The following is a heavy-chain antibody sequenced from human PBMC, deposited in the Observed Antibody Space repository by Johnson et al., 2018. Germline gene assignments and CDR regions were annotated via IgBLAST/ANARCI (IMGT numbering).Heavy chain of an antibody. CDR1: GFTFSSYW. V-gene: IGHV3-7*01. CDR2: IKQDGSEK. Sequence: VQLVQSGGGVVQPGRSLRLSCAASGFTFSSYWMSWVRQAPGKGLEWVANIKQDGSEKYYVDSVKGRFTIPRDNAKNSLYLQMNSLSAEDTAVYYCAGAFKAQTANYCDYYGLDVWGQGTTVTVSS. J-gene: IGHJ6*02. CDR3: AGAFKAQTANYCDYYGLDV.